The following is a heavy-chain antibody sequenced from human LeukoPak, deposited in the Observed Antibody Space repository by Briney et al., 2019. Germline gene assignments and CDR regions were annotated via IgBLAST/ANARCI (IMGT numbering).Heavy chain of an antibody. CDR2: INPNSGGT. D-gene: IGHD3-10*01. J-gene: IGHJ4*02. CDR1: GYTFTGYY. CDR3: ARELMVRGAAESYFDY. Sequence: ASVKVSCKASGYTFTGYYMHWVRQAPGQGLEWMGWINPNSGGTNYAQKFQGRVTMTTDTSTSTAYMELRSLRSDDTAVYYCARELMVRGAAESYFDYWGQGTLVTVSS. V-gene: IGHV1-2*02.